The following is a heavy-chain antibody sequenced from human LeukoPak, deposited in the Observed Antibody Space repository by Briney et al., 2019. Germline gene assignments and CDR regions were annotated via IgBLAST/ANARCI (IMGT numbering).Heavy chain of an antibody. CDR1: GYSFLSHW. CDR2: IYPGDSDT. D-gene: IGHD6-13*01. CDR3: ARHASPYSSNYYFDY. Sequence: GESLKISCQGSGYSFLSHWIGWVRQMPGKGLEWMGIIYPGDSDTRYNPSFRGQVTISADKSISTAYLQWSSLKASDTAMYYCARHASPYSSNYYFDYWGQGALVTVSS. V-gene: IGHV5-51*01. J-gene: IGHJ4*02.